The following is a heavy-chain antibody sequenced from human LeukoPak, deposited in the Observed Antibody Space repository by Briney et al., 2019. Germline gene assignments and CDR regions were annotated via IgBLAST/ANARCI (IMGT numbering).Heavy chain of an antibody. V-gene: IGHV3-9*02. Sequence: GGSLRLSCAASGFTSDDYAMHWVRQAPGKGLEWVSGISWNSGSIGYADSVKGRFTISRDNAKNSLYLQMNSLRAEDTALYYCAREGIAAAGYYFDYWGQGTPVTVSS. CDR1: GFTSDDYA. CDR3: AREGIAAAGYYFDY. D-gene: IGHD6-13*01. CDR2: ISWNSGSI. J-gene: IGHJ4*02.